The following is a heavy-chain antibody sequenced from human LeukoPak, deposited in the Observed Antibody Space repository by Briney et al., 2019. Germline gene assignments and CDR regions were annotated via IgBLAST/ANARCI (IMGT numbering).Heavy chain of an antibody. V-gene: IGHV3-23*01. CDR1: GFTFSSYG. J-gene: IGHJ4*02. CDR2: ISGSGGST. D-gene: IGHD6-19*01. Sequence: AGGSLRLSCAASGFTFSSYGMSWVRQAPGKGLEWVSAISGSGGSTYYADSVKGRFTISRDNSKNTLYLQMNSLGAEDTAVYYCAKRSGWSFDYWGQGTLVTVSS. CDR3: AKRSGWSFDY.